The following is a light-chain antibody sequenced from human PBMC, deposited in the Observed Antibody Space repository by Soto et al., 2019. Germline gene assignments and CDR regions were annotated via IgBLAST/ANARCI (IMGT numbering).Light chain of an antibody. J-gene: IGKJ3*01. Sequence: IMLTQSPGTLSLNPGERATLSCLASQSVSSSYLAWYQQKPGQAPRLLIYATSNRATGIPARFSGSGSGTDFTLTISSLEPEDFAVYYCQQRSSWPFTFGPGTKVD. CDR1: QSVSSSY. V-gene: IGKV3D-20*02. CDR2: ATS. CDR3: QQRSSWPFT.